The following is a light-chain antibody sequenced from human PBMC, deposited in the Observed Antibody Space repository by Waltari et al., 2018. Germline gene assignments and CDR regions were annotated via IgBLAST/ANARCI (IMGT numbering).Light chain of an antibody. Sequence: QSVLTQPPSASGTPGQSLIISCSGSRSNIGDNTVTWYQQVPGTAPNLLLYGTSERPSGVSNRLSGSKSGTSASLAISALQPEDEADYYCAAWDDSLNGPVFGTGTKVTVL. CDR3: AAWDDSLNGPV. CDR2: GTS. CDR1: RSNIGDNT. J-gene: IGLJ1*01. V-gene: IGLV1-44*01.